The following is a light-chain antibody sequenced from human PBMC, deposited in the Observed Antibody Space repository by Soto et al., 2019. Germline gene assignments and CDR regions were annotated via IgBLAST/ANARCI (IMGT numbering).Light chain of an antibody. Sequence: IQITQSKSSLSDSVGDTVTMTCLASQSIALSVNWYQQKPGKAPKLLIYVAFTLESGVPSRFSGSGSGTEFTLTIRSLQPEDFATYYCQQSFRIPITFGQGTILEIK. CDR2: VAF. CDR1: QSIALS. J-gene: IGKJ5*01. CDR3: QQSFRIPIT. V-gene: IGKV1-39*01.